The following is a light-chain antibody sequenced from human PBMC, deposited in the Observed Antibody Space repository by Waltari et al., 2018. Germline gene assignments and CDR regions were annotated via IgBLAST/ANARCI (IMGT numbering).Light chain of an antibody. CDR3: QQYGSSQFT. Sequence: EIALTQSPRTLSLSPGDRATLSSRASQSVSSNYLAWYQQKPGQAPRLLIYGASSRATGIPDRFSGSGSGTDFTLTISRLQPEDFAVYYCQQYGSSQFTFGPGTKVDIK. J-gene: IGKJ3*01. V-gene: IGKV3-20*01. CDR2: GAS. CDR1: QSVSSNY.